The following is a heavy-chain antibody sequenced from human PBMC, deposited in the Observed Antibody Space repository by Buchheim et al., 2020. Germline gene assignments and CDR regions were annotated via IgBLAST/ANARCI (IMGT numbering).Heavy chain of an antibody. CDR3: ARLRCCTFYYESYDY. V-gene: IGHV3-7*03. J-gene: IGHJ4*02. D-gene: IGHD3-3*01. Sequence: EVQLVESGGGLVQPGGSLRLSCAGSGFTFRSYLMGWVRQAPGKGLEWVANVNKDGGETYYVDSVKGRFTISRDNAKNSLYLKMNSLRAEDTAVYYCARLRCCTFYYESYDYWGQGTL. CDR2: VNKDGGET. CDR1: GFTFRSYL.